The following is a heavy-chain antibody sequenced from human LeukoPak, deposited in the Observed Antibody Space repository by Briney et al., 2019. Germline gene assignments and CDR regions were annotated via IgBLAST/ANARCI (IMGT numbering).Heavy chain of an antibody. CDR2: INSDGSST. Sequence: GGSLRLSCAASGFTFSSYWMHWVRQAPGKGLVWVSRINSDGSSTSYADSVKGRFTISRDNAKNSLSLQMNILRAEDTAVYYCARPLMYYYGSETYFWFDPWGQGTLVTVSS. CDR3: ARPLMYYYGSETYFWFDP. D-gene: IGHD3-10*01. CDR1: GFTFSSYW. J-gene: IGHJ5*02. V-gene: IGHV3-74*01.